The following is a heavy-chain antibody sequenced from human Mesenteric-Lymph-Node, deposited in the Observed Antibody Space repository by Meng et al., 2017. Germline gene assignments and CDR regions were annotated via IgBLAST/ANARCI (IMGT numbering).Heavy chain of an antibody. CDR1: GYTFTKYY. J-gene: IGHJ3*01. Sequence: ASVKVSCKASGYTFTKYYIYWVRQAPGQGLEWMGIINPNGDATRFAQNLQGRVSMTADTSTGTVYMELSSLRSGDTAVYYCARVYSIVGGSTDDAFDLWGQGTMVTVSS. CDR2: INPNGDAT. D-gene: IGHD2-21*01. V-gene: IGHV1-46*01. CDR3: ARVYSIVGGSTDDAFDL.